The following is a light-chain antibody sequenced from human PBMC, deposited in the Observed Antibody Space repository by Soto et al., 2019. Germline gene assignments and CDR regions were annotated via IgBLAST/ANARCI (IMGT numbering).Light chain of an antibody. CDR1: QSVSSSS. CDR3: QQSDTTPCA. CDR2: GAS. V-gene: IGKV3-20*01. Sequence: EIVLTQSPGTLSLSPWERATLSCRASQSVSSSSLAWYQQKPGQAPRLFLYGASSRATGIPDRFSGSGSGTNLSLTISRLEPEDFAVYYWQQSDTTPCAFGPGIKVDIK. J-gene: IGKJ3*01.